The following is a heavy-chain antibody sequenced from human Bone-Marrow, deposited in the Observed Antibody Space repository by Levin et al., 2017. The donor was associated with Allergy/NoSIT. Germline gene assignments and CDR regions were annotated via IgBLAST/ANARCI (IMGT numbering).Heavy chain of an antibody. D-gene: IGHD3-10*01. CDR2: VYYSGST. V-gene: IGHV4-59*01. CDR3: ATTMVRGVNFDY. J-gene: IGHJ4*02. Sequence: SETLSLTCTVSGGSISSYYWSWIRQPPGKGLEWIGHVYYSGSTNYNPSLKSRVTISADTSKNQFSLKLRSVTAADTAVYYCATTMVRGVNFDYWGQGTLVTVSS. CDR1: GGSISSYY.